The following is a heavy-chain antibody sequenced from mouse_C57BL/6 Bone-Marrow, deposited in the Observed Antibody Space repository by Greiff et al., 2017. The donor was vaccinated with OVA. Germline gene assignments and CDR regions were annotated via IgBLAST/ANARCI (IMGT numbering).Heavy chain of an antibody. D-gene: IGHD2-4*01. CDR1: GYTFTSYG. Sequence: VQLVESGAELARPGASVKLSCKASGYTFTSYGISWVKQRTGQGLEWIGEIYPRSGNTYYNEKFKGKATLTADKSSSTAYMELRSLTSEDSAVYFCARRGDYEGYFDYWGQGTTLTVSS. CDR2: IYPRSGNT. V-gene: IGHV1-81*01. J-gene: IGHJ2*01. CDR3: ARRGDYEGYFDY.